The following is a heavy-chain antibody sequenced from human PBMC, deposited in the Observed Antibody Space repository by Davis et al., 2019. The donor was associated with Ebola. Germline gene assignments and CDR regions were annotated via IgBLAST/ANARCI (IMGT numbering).Heavy chain of an antibody. D-gene: IGHD2-2*01. CDR1: GFTFSDYY. V-gene: IGHV3-11*06. CDR2: ISSSSSYT. Sequence: PGGSLRLSCAASGFTFSDYYMSWIRQAPGKGLEWVSYISSSSSYTNYADSVKGRFTISRDNAKNSLYLQMNSLRDEDTAVYYCARDRCSSTSCYPYYYYYGMDVWGQGTTVTVSS. J-gene: IGHJ6*02. CDR3: ARDRCSSTSCYPYYYYYGMDV.